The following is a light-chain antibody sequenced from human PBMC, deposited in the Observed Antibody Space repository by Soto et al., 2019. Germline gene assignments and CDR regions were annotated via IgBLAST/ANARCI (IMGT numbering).Light chain of an antibody. J-gene: IGLJ2*01. Sequence: QSALTQPPSASGSPGQSVTISCTGTSSDVGAYNYVSWYQQHPGKAPKLMIYEVSKRPSGVPDRFSGSKSGNTASLTVSGLQAEDEADYYCNSYTGSNNFAVFGGATQLTVL. V-gene: IGLV2-8*01. CDR3: NSYTGSNNFAV. CDR1: SSDVGAYNY. CDR2: EVS.